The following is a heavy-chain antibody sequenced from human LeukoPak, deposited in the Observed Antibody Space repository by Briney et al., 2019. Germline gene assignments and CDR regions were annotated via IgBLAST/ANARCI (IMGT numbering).Heavy chain of an antibody. J-gene: IGHJ6*03. D-gene: IGHD3-9*01. CDR1: GFTFSSYG. V-gene: IGHV3-30*02. CDR3: AKELRYFDWLGPNYMDV. Sequence: GGSLRLSCAASGFTFSSYGMHWVRQAPGKGLEWVAFIRYDGSNKYYADSVKGRFTISRDNSKNTLYPQMNSLRAEDTAVYYCAKELRYFDWLGPNYMDVWGKGTTVTVSS. CDR2: IRYDGSNK.